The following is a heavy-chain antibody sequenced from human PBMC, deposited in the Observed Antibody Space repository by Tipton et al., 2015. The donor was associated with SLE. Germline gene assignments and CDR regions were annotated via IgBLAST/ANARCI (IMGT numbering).Heavy chain of an antibody. V-gene: IGHV3-74*01. Sequence: GSLRLSCAASGFTFSSYWMHWVRQAPGKGLVWVSRINSDGSSTSYADSVKGRFTISRDNAKNTLYLQMNSLRAEDTAVYYCAKVRAAAGIPWFDPWGQGTLVTVSS. CDR1: GFTFSSYW. J-gene: IGHJ5*02. D-gene: IGHD6-13*01. CDR3: AKVRAAAGIPWFDP. CDR2: INSDGSST.